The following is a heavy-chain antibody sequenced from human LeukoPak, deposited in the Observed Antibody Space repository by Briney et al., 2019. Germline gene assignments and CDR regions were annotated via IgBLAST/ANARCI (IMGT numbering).Heavy chain of an antibody. J-gene: IGHJ4*02. CDR1: GFTVSSNH. V-gene: IGHV3-66*01. Sequence: GGSLRLSCAASGFTVSSNHMSWVRQAPGQGLEWVSVIYIGGTIYYADSVKGRFTISRDNSQNTVYLEMHSLRAEDTAVYYCARDGENYYYDYWGQGTLVTVST. CDR3: ARDGENYYYDY. CDR2: IYIGGTI. D-gene: IGHD7-27*01.